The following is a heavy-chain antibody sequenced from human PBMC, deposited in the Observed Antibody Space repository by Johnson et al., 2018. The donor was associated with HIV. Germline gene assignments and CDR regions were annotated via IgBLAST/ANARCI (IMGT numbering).Heavy chain of an antibody. Sequence: QVQLVESGGGLVQPGRSLRLSCAASGFTFSNYGMHWVRQAPGKGLEWVTFISYDGSSKYYVESLKGRFVISRDNAKNTLYLQMNSLRAEDTAVYYCAKDLRLRYYYDSSGYAHAFDIWGQGTMVTVSS. V-gene: IGHV3-30*18. CDR1: GFTFSNYG. CDR3: AKDLRLRYYYDSSGYAHAFDI. CDR2: ISYDGSSK. J-gene: IGHJ3*02. D-gene: IGHD3-22*01.